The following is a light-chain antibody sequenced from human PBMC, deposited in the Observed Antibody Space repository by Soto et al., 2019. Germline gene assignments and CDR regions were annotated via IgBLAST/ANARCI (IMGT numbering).Light chain of an antibody. Sequence: AIQVTQSRSSLSASVGERVTLTCLASQDISSYLAWYQQKPGKAPTLLIYAASTLQSGVPPRFSGSGSGTDFTLTISSLQPEDFATYYCLQDYNYPPTFGQGTKVDIK. CDR3: LQDYNYPPT. V-gene: IGKV1-6*01. CDR2: AAS. J-gene: IGKJ1*01. CDR1: QDISSY.